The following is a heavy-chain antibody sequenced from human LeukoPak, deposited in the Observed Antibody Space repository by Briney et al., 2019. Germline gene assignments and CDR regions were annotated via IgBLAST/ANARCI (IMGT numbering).Heavy chain of an antibody. V-gene: IGHV4-31*03. Sequence: SETLSLTCTVSGGSISSGGYYWSWIRQHPGKGLEWNGYIYYSGSTYYNPSLKSRVTISVDTSKNQFSLKLSSVTAADTAVYYCARVPWGCGGDCAWFDPWGQGTLVTVSS. CDR2: IYYSGST. D-gene: IGHD2-21*02. CDR1: GGSISSGGYY. J-gene: IGHJ5*02. CDR3: ARVPWGCGGDCAWFDP.